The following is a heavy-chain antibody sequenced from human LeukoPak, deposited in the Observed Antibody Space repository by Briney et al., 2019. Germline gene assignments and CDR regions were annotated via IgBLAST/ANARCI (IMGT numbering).Heavy chain of an antibody. CDR2: IKQEGSAR. V-gene: IGHV3-7*01. Sequence: GGSLRLSCVASGFSFSSYWMSWVRQTPGKGLEWVANIKQEGSARYYVDSVTGRFTISRDNSRNTLYLQMNSLRAEDTAVYYCAKAEYSSSSEIVYWGQGTLVTVSS. CDR1: GFSFSSYW. D-gene: IGHD6-6*01. CDR3: AKAEYSSSSEIVY. J-gene: IGHJ4*02.